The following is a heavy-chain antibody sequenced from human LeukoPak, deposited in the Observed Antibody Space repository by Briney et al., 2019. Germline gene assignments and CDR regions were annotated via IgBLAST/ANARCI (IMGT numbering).Heavy chain of an antibody. CDR2: IYYSGST. Sequence: PSETLSLTCTVSGGSISSYYWSWIRQPPGMGLEWIGYIYYSGSTNYNPSLKSRVTISVDTSKNQFSLKLSSVTAADTAMYFCARGGAAAGVYYFDYWGQGTLVTVSS. CDR3: ARGGAAAGVYYFDY. J-gene: IGHJ4*02. D-gene: IGHD6-13*01. CDR1: GGSISSYY. V-gene: IGHV4-59*01.